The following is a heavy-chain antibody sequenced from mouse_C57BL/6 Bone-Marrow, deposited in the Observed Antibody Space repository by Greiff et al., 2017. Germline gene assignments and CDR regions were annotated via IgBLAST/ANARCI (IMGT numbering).Heavy chain of an antibody. D-gene: IGHD1-1*01. CDR1: GYSITSDY. Sequence: VQLQQSGPGLAKPSQTLSLTCSVTGYSITSDYWNWIRKFPGNKLEYMGYISYSGSTYYHPSLQSRLSITRDTSKNQYYLQLNSVTTEDTATYYCARPQGTVVASDWYCDVGGTGTTVTVSS. J-gene: IGHJ1*03. CDR2: ISYSGST. CDR3: ARPQGTVVASDWYCDV. V-gene: IGHV3-8*01.